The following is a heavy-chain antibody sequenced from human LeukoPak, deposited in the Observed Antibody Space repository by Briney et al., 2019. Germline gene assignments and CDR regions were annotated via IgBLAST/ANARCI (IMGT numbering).Heavy chain of an antibody. V-gene: IGHV1-46*01. CDR1: GYTFTSYY. D-gene: IGHD6-13*01. CDR2: INPSGGST. J-gene: IGHJ3*02. CDR3: ARDPYSSSWRDAFDI. Sequence: GASVKVSCKASGYTFTSYYMHWVRQAPGQGLEWMGIINPSGGSTNYAQKLQGRVTMTTDTSTSTAYMELRSLRSDDTAVYYCARDPYSSSWRDAFDIWGQGTMVTVSS.